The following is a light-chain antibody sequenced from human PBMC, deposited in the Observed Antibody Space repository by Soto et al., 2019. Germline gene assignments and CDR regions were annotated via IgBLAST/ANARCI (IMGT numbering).Light chain of an antibody. J-gene: IGKJ2*02. CDR3: QQRNNWPRGT. CDR2: EAS. CDR1: QSVGSY. V-gene: IGKV3-11*01. Sequence: EIVLTQSPATLSLSPGERATLSCRASQSVGSYLAWYQQKPGKTPRLLIYEASNRATGIPARFSGSGSGTDFTLTISSLEPEDFAVYYCQQRNNWPRGTFGQGTKVEIK.